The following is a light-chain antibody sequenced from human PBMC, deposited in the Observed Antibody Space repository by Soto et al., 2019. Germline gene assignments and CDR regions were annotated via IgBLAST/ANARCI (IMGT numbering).Light chain of an antibody. Sequence: DIVMTQSPDSLTVSLGERATISCKSSQTVLSSSDNKNYLAWYQQTPGQPPKLLIYWASTRASGVPDRFSGSGSGTDFTLTISSLQAEDVAVYYCQQYYSTLALTFGGGTKVEI. CDR3: QQYYSTLALT. CDR1: QTVLSSSDNKNY. J-gene: IGKJ4*01. CDR2: WAS. V-gene: IGKV4-1*01.